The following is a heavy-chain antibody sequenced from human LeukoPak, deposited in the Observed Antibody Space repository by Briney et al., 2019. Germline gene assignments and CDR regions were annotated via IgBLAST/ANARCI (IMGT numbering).Heavy chain of an antibody. CDR2: IIPILGIA. Sequence: SVKVSCKASGGTFSSYAISWVRQAPGQGLEWMGRIIPILGIANYAQKFQGRVTITADKSTSTAYMELSSLRSEDTAVYYCAGVFFQRGSYGGGYYGMDVWGQGTTVTVSS. CDR3: AGVFFQRGSYGGGYYGMDV. CDR1: GGTFSSYA. D-gene: IGHD1-26*01. J-gene: IGHJ6*02. V-gene: IGHV1-69*04.